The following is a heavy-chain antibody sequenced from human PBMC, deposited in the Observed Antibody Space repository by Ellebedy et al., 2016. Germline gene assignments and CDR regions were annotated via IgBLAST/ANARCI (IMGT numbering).Heavy chain of an antibody. J-gene: IGHJ6*03. V-gene: IGHV4-61*01. CDR2: IYYSGST. CDR3: ARDDYSNYSMDV. D-gene: IGHD4-11*01. CDR1: GGSVSSGSYY. Sequence: SETLSLXXTVSGGSVSSGSYYWSWIRQPPGKGLEWIGYIYYSGSTNYNPSLKSRVTISVDTSKNQFSLKLSSVTAADTAVYYCARDDYSNYSMDVWGKGTTVTVSS.